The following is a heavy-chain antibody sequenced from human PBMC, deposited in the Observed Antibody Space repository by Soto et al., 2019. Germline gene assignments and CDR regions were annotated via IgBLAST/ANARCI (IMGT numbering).Heavy chain of an antibody. Sequence: SETLSLTCTVSGGSISSYYGSWIRKPPGKGLEWIGYIYYSGSTNYNPSLKSRVTISVDTSKNQFSLKLSSVTAADTAVYYCARETHSYYYYYMDVWGKGTTVTVSS. CDR2: IYYSGST. V-gene: IGHV4-59*01. CDR3: ARETHSYYYYYMDV. J-gene: IGHJ6*03. CDR1: GGSISSYY.